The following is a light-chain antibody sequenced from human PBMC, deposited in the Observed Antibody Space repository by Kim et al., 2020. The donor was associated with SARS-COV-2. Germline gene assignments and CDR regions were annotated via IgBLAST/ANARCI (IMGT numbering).Light chain of an antibody. CDR3: QHYGTT. Sequence: LSLSSGERATLSCRASQSVGRSYIAWYQHKPAQAPRLLIYGTSNRATGIPDRFSGSGSGTDFTLTIGRLEPEDFAVYYCQHYGTTFGPGTKVDIK. J-gene: IGKJ3*01. V-gene: IGKV3-20*01. CDR2: GTS. CDR1: QSVGRSY.